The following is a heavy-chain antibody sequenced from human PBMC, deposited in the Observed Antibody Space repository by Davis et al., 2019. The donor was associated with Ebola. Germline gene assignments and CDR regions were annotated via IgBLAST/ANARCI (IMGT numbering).Heavy chain of an antibody. D-gene: IGHD5-12*01. V-gene: IGHV3-23*01. J-gene: IGHJ1*01. CDR1: GFTFSSYA. CDR3: ARKGTRGYSGYDY. Sequence: PGGSLRLSCAASGFTFSSYAMSWVRQAPGKGLEWVSAIRDSGGRTYYADSVKGRFTISRDNSKNTLYLQMNSLGAEDSAVYYCARKGTRGYSGYDYWGQGPWSPCPQ. CDR2: IRDSGGRT.